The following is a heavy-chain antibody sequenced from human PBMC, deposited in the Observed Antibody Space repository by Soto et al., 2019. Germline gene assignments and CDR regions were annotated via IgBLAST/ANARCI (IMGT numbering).Heavy chain of an antibody. V-gene: IGHV4-34*01. CDR3: ARGSTLYSGSYWGAYYFDY. Sequence: SETLSLTCAVYGGSFSGYYWSWIRQPPGKGLEWIGEINHSGSTNYNPSLKSRVTISVDTSKNQFSLKLSSVTAADTAVYYCARGSTLYSGSYWGAYYFDYWGQGTLVTVSS. D-gene: IGHD1-26*01. CDR1: GGSFSGYY. J-gene: IGHJ4*02. CDR2: INHSGST.